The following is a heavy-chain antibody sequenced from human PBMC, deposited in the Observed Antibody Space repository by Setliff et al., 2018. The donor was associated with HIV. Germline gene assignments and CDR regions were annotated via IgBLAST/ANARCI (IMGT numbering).Heavy chain of an antibody. V-gene: IGHV4-30-4*01. CDR2: IYYSGYYKA. D-gene: IGHD3-16*01. Sequence: SETLSLTCAVSGASINNGDYYWSWIRQSPGEGLEWIGYIYYSGYYKAYYDSNPALKSRFSASVDTSRNQFSLELQSMTAADTAMYYCARAISFDFPSGLKDTFDVWGLGTMVTVSS. J-gene: IGHJ3*01. CDR3: ARAISFDFPSGLKDTFDV. CDR1: GASINNGDYY.